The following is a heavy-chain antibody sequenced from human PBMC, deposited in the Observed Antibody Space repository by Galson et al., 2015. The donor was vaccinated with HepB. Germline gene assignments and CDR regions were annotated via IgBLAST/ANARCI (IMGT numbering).Heavy chain of an antibody. D-gene: IGHD5-12*01. J-gene: IGHJ5*02. V-gene: IGHV3-21*03. CDR2: ISTDSSNI. CDR1: GFTFSSYS. CDR3: ARYRGVATWDA. Sequence: SLRLSCAVSGFTFSSYSMNWVRQAPGKGLEWVSSISTDSSNINYADSVKGRFTISRDNARNIMYLQMNSLRAEDTAVYYCARYRGVATWDAWGQGTPVTVSS.